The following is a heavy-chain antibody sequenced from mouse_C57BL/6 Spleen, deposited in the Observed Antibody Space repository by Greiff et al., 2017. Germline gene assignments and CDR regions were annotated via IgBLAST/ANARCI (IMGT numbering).Heavy chain of an antibody. CDR1: GYTFTDYG. D-gene: IGHD4-1*01. V-gene: IGHV1-15*01. J-gene: IGHJ2*01. CDR2: IDPETGGT. Sequence: VQLQQSGAELGRPGASVTLSCKASGYTFTDYGMHWVKQTPVHGLEWIGAIDPETGGTAYNQKFKGKAILTADKSSSTSYMELRSLTSEDSAVYYCTSGAGDFDYWGQGTTLTVSS. CDR3: TSGAGDFDY.